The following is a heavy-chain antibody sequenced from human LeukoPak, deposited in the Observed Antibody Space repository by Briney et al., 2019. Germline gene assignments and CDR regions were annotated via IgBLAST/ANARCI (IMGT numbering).Heavy chain of an antibody. J-gene: IGHJ4*02. Sequence: GGSLRLSCAASGFTFSSYSMNWVRQAPGKGLEWVSSISSSSSYIYYADSVKGRFTISRDNAKNSLYLQMNSLRAEDTAVYYCARVSGSREPRYFDHWGQGTLVTVSS. D-gene: IGHD1-26*01. CDR2: ISSSSSYI. V-gene: IGHV3-21*01. CDR3: ARVSGSREPRYFDH. CDR1: GFTFSSYS.